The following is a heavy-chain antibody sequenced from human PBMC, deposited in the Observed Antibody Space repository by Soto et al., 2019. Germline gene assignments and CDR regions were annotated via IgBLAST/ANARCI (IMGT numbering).Heavy chain of an antibody. CDR1: GFTFTTYA. V-gene: IGHV3-23*01. CDR2: VSGSGGST. J-gene: IGHJ6*02. D-gene: IGHD6-13*01. CDR3: AHQTPNAGSPV. Sequence: EVQLLESGGGLVQPGGSLRLSCAASGFTFTTYAMNWVRQAPGKGLEWVSTVSGSGGSTYHADSVKGRFTVSRDNSKNTLYLQMNILRTEDTAVYYCAHQTPNAGSPVWCQGTAVTVSS.